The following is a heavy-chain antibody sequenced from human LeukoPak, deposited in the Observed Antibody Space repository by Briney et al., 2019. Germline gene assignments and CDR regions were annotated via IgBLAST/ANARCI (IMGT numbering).Heavy chain of an antibody. J-gene: IGHJ6*03. CDR3: ATSGYDPLYYYYMDV. V-gene: IGHV4-61*09. Sequence: SETLSLTCTVSGGSISSGSYYWSWIRQPAGKRLEWIGHIYRSGSTNYNPSLKSRVTISVDTSKNQFSLKLSSVTAADTAVYYCATSGYDPLYYYYMDVWGKGTTVTISS. CDR2: IYRSGST. CDR1: GGSISSGSYY. D-gene: IGHD5-12*01.